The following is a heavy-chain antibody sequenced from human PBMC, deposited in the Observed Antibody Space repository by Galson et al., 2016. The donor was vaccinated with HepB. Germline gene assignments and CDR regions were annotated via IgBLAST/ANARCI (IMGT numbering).Heavy chain of an antibody. D-gene: IGHD3-22*01. CDR3: AKYRDHSSGYYPLDY. Sequence: SLRLSCAASGFTFSRHGMHWVRQAPGKGLEWVAVIWHDGSNKYYADSVKGRFTISKDNSKSTVYLQMNSLRAEDTAVYYCAKYRDHSSGYYPLDYWGQGTLVTVSS. CDR2: IWHDGSNK. V-gene: IGHV3-33*06. J-gene: IGHJ4*02. CDR1: GFTFSRHG.